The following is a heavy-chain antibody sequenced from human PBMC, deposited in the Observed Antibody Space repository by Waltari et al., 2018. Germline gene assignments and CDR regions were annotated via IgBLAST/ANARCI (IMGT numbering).Heavy chain of an antibody. CDR3: ARDRGDSSGWYY. CDR2: IYTSGST. CDR1: CGSISSGSSY. J-gene: IGHJ4*02. V-gene: IGHV4-61*09. Sequence: QVQLQESGPGLVKPSQTMSLTCTVSCGSISSGSSYWSWIRQPAGKGLEWIGYIYTSGSTNYNPSLKSRVTISVDTSKNQFSLKLSSVTAADTAVYYCARDRGDSSGWYYWGQGTLVTVSS. D-gene: IGHD6-19*01.